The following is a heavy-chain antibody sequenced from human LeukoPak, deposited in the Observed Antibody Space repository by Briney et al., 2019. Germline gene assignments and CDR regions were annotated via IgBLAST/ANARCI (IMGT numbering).Heavy chain of an antibody. D-gene: IGHD4-23*01. V-gene: IGHV3-53*01. Sequence: GGSLTLSCAASGFTVSSNFLSWVRQAPGKGLEWVAVIYSGGKTYYADSVKGRFTISRDNTKNTLYIQTNSLRAEDMAVYYCARGAGRWNYFDYWGQGTLVTVSS. J-gene: IGHJ4*02. CDR2: IYSGGKT. CDR1: GFTVSSNF. CDR3: ARGAGRWNYFDY.